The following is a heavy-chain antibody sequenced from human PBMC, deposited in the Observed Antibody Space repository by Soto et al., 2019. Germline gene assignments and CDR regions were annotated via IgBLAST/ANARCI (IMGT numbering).Heavy chain of an antibody. J-gene: IGHJ6*03. CDR1: GFTFSSYG. D-gene: IGHD4-4*01. CDR3: ARGGWSNYPSSYYYYMDV. CDR2: IWYDGSNK. V-gene: IGHV3-33*01. Sequence: GGSLRLSCAASGFTFSSYGMHWVRQAPGKGLEWVAVIWYDGSNKYYADSVKGRFTISRDNSKNTLYLQMNSLRAEDTAVYYCARGGWSNYPSSYYYYMDVWGQGTTVTVSS.